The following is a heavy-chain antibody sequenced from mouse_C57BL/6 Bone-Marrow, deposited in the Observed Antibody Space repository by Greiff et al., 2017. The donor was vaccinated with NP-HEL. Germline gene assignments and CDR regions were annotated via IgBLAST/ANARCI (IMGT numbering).Heavy chain of an antibody. CDR3: ASSSSHWYFDV. V-gene: IGHV1-22*01. D-gene: IGHD1-1*01. CDR2: INPNNGGT. CDR1: GYTFTDYN. Sequence: EVQLQESGPELVKPGASVKMSCKASGYTFTDYNMHWVKQSHGKSLEWIGYINPNNGGTSYNQKFKGKATLTVNKSSSTAYMELRSLTSEDSAVYYCASSSSHWYFDVWGTGTTVTVSS. J-gene: IGHJ1*03.